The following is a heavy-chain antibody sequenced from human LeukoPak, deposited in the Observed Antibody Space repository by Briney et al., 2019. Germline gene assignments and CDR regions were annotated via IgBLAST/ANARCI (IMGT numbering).Heavy chain of an antibody. V-gene: IGHV4-61*02. Sequence: SQTLSLTCTVSGGSISSGSDYWSWIRQPAGKGLEWIGRIYTSGSTNYNPSLKSRVTISVDTSRNQFSLKLSSVTAADTAVYYCARHYVDCSGGSCYSLNYGMDVWGQGTTVTVSS. CDR1: GGSISSGSDY. D-gene: IGHD2-15*01. CDR2: IYTSGST. CDR3: ARHYVDCSGGSCYSLNYGMDV. J-gene: IGHJ6*02.